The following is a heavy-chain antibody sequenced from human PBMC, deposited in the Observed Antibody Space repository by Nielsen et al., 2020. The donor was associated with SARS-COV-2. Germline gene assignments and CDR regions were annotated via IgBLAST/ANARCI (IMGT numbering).Heavy chain of an antibody. CDR1: GFTFDDYG. D-gene: IGHD3-22*01. CDR3: ARYYYDSSGYYSTAFDI. V-gene: IGHV3-20*04. Sequence: GGSLRLSCAASGFTFDDYGMSWVRQAPGKGLEWVSGINWNGGSTGYADSVKGRFTISRHNSKNTLYLQMNSLRAEDTAVYYCARYYYDSSGYYSTAFDIWGQGTMVTVSS. J-gene: IGHJ3*02. CDR2: INWNGGST.